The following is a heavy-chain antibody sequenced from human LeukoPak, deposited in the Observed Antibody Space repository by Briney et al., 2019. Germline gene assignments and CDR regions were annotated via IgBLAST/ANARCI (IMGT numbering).Heavy chain of an antibody. J-gene: IGHJ4*02. CDR2: INQLGNEK. CDR1: GFTFSGYW. V-gene: IGHV3-7*05. CDR3: ARDPSDY. Sequence: GGSLRLSCAASGFTFSGYWMSWVRQAPGKGLEWVANINQLGNEKYYVDSVKGRFTISRDDAKNSLYLQMNSLRAEDTAVYYCARDPSDYWGQGTVVTVSS.